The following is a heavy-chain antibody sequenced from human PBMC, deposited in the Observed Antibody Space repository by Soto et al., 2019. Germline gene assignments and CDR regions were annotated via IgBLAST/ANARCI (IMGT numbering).Heavy chain of an antibody. D-gene: IGHD3-10*01. CDR2: IFYSGST. V-gene: IGHV4-31*03. J-gene: IGHJ6*02. Sequence: QVQLQESGPGLVKPSQTLSLTCTVSGGSINSGDYYWSWIRQHPGKGLEWIGYIFYSGSTYYNPSLKIRVTISVDTSKNQFSLKLSSVTAADTAVYYCARDLRGGCYGMDVWGQGTTVTVSS. CDR3: ARDLRGGCYGMDV. CDR1: GGSINSGDYY.